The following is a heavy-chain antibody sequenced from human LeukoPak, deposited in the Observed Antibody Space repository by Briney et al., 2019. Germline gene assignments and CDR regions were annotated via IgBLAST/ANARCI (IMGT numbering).Heavy chain of an antibody. CDR1: GFKYSHYG. Sequence: GGSLRLSCEASGFKYSHYGIHWVRETPGRGGEWVAAISSDGVEKHSADSVKGRFTISRHNSKSTLYLQMNSLRAEDTALYYCAREGHHDILTGYSPVEYYFYYMDVWGKGTTVTVSS. CDR3: AREGHHDILTGYSPVEYYFYYMDV. J-gene: IGHJ6*03. D-gene: IGHD3-9*01. CDR2: ISSDGVEK. V-gene: IGHV3-30*04.